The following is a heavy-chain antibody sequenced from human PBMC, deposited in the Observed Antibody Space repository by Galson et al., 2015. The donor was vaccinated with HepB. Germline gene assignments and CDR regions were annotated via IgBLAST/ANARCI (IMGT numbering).Heavy chain of an antibody. CDR1: GFTFSSYS. D-gene: IGHD3-22*01. CDR3: ARDRLLLKFLGRRVCDAFDI. V-gene: IGHV3-21*01. J-gene: IGHJ3*02. Sequence: SLRLSCAASGFTFSSYSMNWVRQAPGKGLEWVSSISSSSSYIYYADSVKGRFTISRDNAKNSLYLRMNSLRAEDTAVYYCARDRLLLKFLGRRVCDAFDIWGQGTMVTVSS. CDR2: ISSSSSYI.